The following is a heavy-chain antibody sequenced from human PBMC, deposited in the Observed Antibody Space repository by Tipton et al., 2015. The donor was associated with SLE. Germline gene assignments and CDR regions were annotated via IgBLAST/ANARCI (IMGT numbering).Heavy chain of an antibody. Sequence: SLRLSCAASGFTFSSYAMSWVRQAPGKGLEWVSAISGSGGSTYYADSVKGRFTISRDNAKNSLYLQMNSLRAEDTAVYYCARVRGSSSSSFDYWGQGTLVTVSS. CDR1: GFTFSSYA. CDR3: ARVRGSSSSSFDY. J-gene: IGHJ4*02. V-gene: IGHV3-23*01. CDR2: ISGSGGST. D-gene: IGHD6-13*01.